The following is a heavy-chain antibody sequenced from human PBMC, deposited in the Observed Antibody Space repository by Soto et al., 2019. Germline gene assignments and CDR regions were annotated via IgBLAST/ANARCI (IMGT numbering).Heavy chain of an antibody. CDR2: INPSGGST. CDR1: GYTLTSYY. D-gene: IGHD2-21*02. J-gene: IGHJ6*02. CDR3: AKNLAYCGGDCSYYYGMDV. V-gene: IGHV1-46*01. Sequence: QVQLVQSGAEVKKPGASVKVSCKASGYTLTSYYMHWVRQAPGQGLEWMGIINPSGGSTSYAQKFQGRVTMTRDTSTSTVYMELSSLRSEDTAVYYCAKNLAYCGGDCSYYYGMDVWGQGTTVTVSS.